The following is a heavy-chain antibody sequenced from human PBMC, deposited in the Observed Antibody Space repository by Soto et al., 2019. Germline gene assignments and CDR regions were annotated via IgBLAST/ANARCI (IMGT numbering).Heavy chain of an antibody. V-gene: IGHV1-8*01. CDR1: GYTFTSYD. CDR3: ARAAAGYYYYYGMDV. J-gene: IGHJ6*02. D-gene: IGHD6-13*01. Sequence: ASVKVSCKASGYTFTSYDINWVRQATGQGLEWMGWMNPNSGNTGYAQKFQGRVTMTRNTSISTAYMELSSLRSEDTAVYYCARAAAGYYYYYGMDVWGQGTTVTVSS. CDR2: MNPNSGNT.